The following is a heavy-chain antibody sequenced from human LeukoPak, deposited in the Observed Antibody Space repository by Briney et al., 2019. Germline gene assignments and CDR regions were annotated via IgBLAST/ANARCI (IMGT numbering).Heavy chain of an antibody. CDR2: INHSGST. D-gene: IGHD6-19*01. J-gene: IGHJ5*02. CDR1: GGSFSGYC. Sequence: SETLSLTCAVYGGSFSGYCWSWIRQPPGKGLEWIGEINHSGSTNYNPSLKSRVTISVDTSKNQFSLKLSSVTAADTAVYYCARSPYASSNNWFDPWGQGTLVTVSS. CDR3: ARSPYASSNNWFDP. V-gene: IGHV4-34*01.